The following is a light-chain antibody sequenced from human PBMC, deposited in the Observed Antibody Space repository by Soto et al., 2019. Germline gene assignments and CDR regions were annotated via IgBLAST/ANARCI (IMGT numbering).Light chain of an antibody. CDR3: GTRDTSLRAVV. CDR2: DND. V-gene: IGLV1-51*01. CDR1: GSNIGTNP. J-gene: IGLJ2*01. Sequence: QSVLTQPPSMSAAPGQKVTISCSGSGSNIGTNPVSWYQQFPGTTPKLLIFDNDKRPSGIPDRFSGSKSGTSAALGITGLQTGDEADYYCGTRDTSLRAVVFGGGTQLTVL.